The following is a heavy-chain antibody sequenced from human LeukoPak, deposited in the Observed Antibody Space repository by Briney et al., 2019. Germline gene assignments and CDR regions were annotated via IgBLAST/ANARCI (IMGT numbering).Heavy chain of an antibody. Sequence: GGSLRLSCAASGFTFSSYSMSWVRQAPGKGLEWVSVISGSGGTTYYADSVKGRFTISRDNSKNTLYLQMNSLRAEDTAVYYCARDRQQLVRDAFDIWGQGTMVTVSS. CDR1: GFTFSSYS. J-gene: IGHJ3*02. D-gene: IGHD6-13*01. V-gene: IGHV3-23*01. CDR3: ARDRQQLVRDAFDI. CDR2: ISGSGGTT.